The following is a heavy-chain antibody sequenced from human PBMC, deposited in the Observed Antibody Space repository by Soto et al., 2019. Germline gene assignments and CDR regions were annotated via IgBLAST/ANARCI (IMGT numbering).Heavy chain of an antibody. CDR1: GGSVSNASFY. D-gene: IGHD1-26*01. CDR2: IFYTCVT. Sequence: QVQLQESGPGLVKPSETLSLTCSVSGGSVSNASFYWTWIRQAPGTGLEYIGYIFYTCVTNYNPSLSSRVTISLDTSKNHFSLRLNSMTAADTAVYYCVRVLDSGWYADLWGRGTLVTVSS. J-gene: IGHJ2*01. CDR3: VRVLDSGWYADL. V-gene: IGHV4-61*03.